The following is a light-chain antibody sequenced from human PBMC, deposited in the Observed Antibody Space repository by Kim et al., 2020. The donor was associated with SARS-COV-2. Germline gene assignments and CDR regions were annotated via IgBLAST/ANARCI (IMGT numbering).Light chain of an antibody. V-gene: IGKV1-33*01. J-gene: IGKJ5*01. Sequence: SVGASITVTFQASQGHSIYSNLVRQEPETAPALLIFDSSNLAAGVPSPFSVSGSGTDISFTINSLQPENIASYYCQHYDILPPLTFGQGKRLEI. CDR2: DSS. CDR3: QHYDILPPLT. CDR1: QGHSIY.